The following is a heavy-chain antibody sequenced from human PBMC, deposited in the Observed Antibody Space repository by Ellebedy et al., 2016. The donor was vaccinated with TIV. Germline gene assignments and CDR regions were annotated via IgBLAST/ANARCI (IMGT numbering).Heavy chain of an antibody. CDR2: INHSGST. CDR1: GGSFSGYY. Sequence: MPSETLSLTCAVNGGSFSGYYWTWIRQPPGKGLEWIGEINHSGSTHYKPSLKSRVTISVDSSKNHFSLKLSSVTAADTAVYYCARGGITMVYYGGLEVWGQGTTVTVSS. CDR3: ARGGITMVYYGGLEV. V-gene: IGHV4-34*01. J-gene: IGHJ6*02. D-gene: IGHD3-10*01.